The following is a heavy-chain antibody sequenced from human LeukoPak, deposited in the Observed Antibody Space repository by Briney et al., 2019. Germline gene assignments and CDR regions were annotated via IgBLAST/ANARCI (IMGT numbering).Heavy chain of an antibody. CDR3: AREIPAGDAFDI. Sequence: SVKVSCKASGGTFSSYAISWVRQAPGQGLECMGGIIPIFGTANYAQKFQGRVTITADESTSTAYMELSSLRSEDTAVYYCAREIPAGDAFDIWGQGTMVTVSS. J-gene: IGHJ3*02. V-gene: IGHV1-69*01. CDR2: IIPIFGTA. CDR1: GGTFSSYA. D-gene: IGHD1-14*01.